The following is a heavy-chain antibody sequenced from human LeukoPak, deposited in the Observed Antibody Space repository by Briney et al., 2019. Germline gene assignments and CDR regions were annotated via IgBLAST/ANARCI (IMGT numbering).Heavy chain of an antibody. CDR1: GGSIISGNW. CDR2: IYHSGRT. Sequence: PSETLSLTCAVSGGSIISGNWWSWVRQPPGKGLEWIGEIYHSGRTNYNPSLKSRVTISLDKSKNHFSLNLSSVTAADTALYYCARFWVFLTTVTSEPFDYWGQGTLVTVSS. CDR3: ARFWVFLTTVTSEPFDY. D-gene: IGHD4-11*01. J-gene: IGHJ4*02. V-gene: IGHV4-4*02.